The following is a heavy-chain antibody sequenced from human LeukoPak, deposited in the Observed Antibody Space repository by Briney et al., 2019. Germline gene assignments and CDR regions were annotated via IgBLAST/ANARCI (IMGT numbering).Heavy chain of an antibody. CDR2: ISTSGDST. J-gene: IGHJ4*02. V-gene: IGHV3-23*01. D-gene: IGHD2-2*01. CDR3: ARKVYHRFDY. Sequence: GGSLRLSCAASGFTFSSYAMTWVRQAPGKGLEWVSAISTSGDSTYYADSVRGRSTISRDNSKNTLYLQMTSLRAEDTAVYYCARKVYHRFDYWGQGTLVTVSS. CDR1: GFTFSSYA.